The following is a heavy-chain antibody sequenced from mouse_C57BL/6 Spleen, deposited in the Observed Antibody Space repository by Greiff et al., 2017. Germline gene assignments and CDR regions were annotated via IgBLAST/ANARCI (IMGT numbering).Heavy chain of an antibody. Sequence: QVQLKESGAELARPGASVKLSCKASGYTFTSYGISWVKQRTGQGLEWIGEIYPRSGNTYYNEKFKGKATLTADKSSSTAYMELRSLTSEDSAVYFCARLTTVVAPYCDYWGQGTTLTVSS. CDR3: ARLTTVVAPYCDY. CDR2: IYPRSGNT. J-gene: IGHJ2*01. CDR1: GYTFTSYG. D-gene: IGHD1-1*01. V-gene: IGHV1-81*01.